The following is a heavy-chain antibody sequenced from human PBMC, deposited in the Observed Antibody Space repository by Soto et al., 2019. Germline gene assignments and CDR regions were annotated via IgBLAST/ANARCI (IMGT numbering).Heavy chain of an antibody. CDR3: ARGGMGYCSGGTCRFWYFDL. V-gene: IGHV1-18*01. J-gene: IGHJ2*01. Sequence: QVQLVQSGAEVKKPGASVKVSCKASGYTFTSYGISWVRQAPGQGLEWMGWISAYNGNTNYAQKFQGRVTITTDTSTSTAYMELRSLRSDDTAVYYCARGGMGYCSGGTCRFWYFDLWGRGTLVTVSS. D-gene: IGHD2-15*01. CDR2: ISAYNGNT. CDR1: GYTFTSYG.